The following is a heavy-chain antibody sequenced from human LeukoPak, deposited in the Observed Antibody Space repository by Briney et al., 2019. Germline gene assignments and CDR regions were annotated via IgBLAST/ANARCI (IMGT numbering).Heavy chain of an antibody. CDR2: VRYDSSNK. D-gene: IGHD3-10*01. CDR3: AKDLIVDYYGSGSYCPFDY. CDR1: GFTFSGYG. V-gene: IGHV3-30*02. Sequence: GGSLRLSCAASGFTFSGYGMHWVRQAPGKGLEWVAFVRYDSSNKYYADSVKGRFTISRDTSNNTLYLLMNSLRAEDTAVYYCAKDLIVDYYGSGSYCPFDYWGQGTLVTVSS. J-gene: IGHJ4*02.